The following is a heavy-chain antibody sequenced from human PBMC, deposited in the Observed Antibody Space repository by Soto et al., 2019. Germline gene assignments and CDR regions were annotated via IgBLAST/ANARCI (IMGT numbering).Heavy chain of an antibody. D-gene: IGHD2-15*01. V-gene: IGHV4-59*01. CDR1: GGSSSNNN. CDR2: IYYSGST. J-gene: IGHJ4*02. CDR3: ARGSPVANF. Sequence: QVQLQESGPGLVKPSETLSLTCTVSGGSSSNNNWSWVRQPPGKGLERIGYIYYSGSTDYNPSLTSRVTISVDTSKNQCSLKLSSVTAADTAVYYCARGSPVANFWGQGTLVTVSS.